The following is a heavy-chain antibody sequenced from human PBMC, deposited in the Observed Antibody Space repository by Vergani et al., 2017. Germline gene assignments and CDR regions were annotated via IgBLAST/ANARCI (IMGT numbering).Heavy chain of an antibody. V-gene: IGHV4-31*03. D-gene: IGHD3-10*01. CDR1: GGSISSGGYY. Sequence: QVQLQESGPGLVKPSQTLSLTCSVSGGSISSGGYYWSWIRQHPGKGLEWIGYIYYSGSTYYNPSLKSRVTISVDTSKNQFSLKLSSVTAADTAVYYCARVPTRGATITSDFDYWGQGTLVTVSS. J-gene: IGHJ4*02. CDR2: IYYSGST. CDR3: ARVPTRGATITSDFDY.